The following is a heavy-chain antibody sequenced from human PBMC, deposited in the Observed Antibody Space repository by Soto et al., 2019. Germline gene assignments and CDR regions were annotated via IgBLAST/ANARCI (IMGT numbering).Heavy chain of an antibody. Sequence: QVQLQESGPGLVKPSETLSLTCTVSGGSISSYYWSWIRQPAGKGLEWIGRIYTSGSTNYNPSLQSRVPMSVDTSKNQLALKLSSVTAADPAVYYCARDGEDSGYNYGSLDYWGQGTLVTVSS. CDR1: GGSISSYY. D-gene: IGHD5-12*01. V-gene: IGHV4-4*07. J-gene: IGHJ4*02. CDR3: ARDGEDSGYNYGSLDY. CDR2: IYTSGST.